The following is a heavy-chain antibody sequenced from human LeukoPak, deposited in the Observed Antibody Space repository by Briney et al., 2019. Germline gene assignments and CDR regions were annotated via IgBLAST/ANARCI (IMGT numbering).Heavy chain of an antibody. CDR1: GYTFSGYY. CDR2: INPNSGGT. Sequence: ASVKVSCKASGYTFSGYYMHWVRQTPGQGLEWMGWINPNSGGTNYAQKFQGRVTMTRDTPISTAYMELSSLRSDDTAVYYCARGTAGSYNDMDVWGKGTTVTVSS. D-gene: IGHD2-21*02. J-gene: IGHJ6*03. V-gene: IGHV1-2*02. CDR3: ARGTAGSYNDMDV.